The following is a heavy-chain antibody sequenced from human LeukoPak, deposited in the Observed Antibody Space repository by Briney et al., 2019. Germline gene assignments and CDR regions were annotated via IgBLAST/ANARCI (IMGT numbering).Heavy chain of an antibody. CDR1: GDSFSSHY. J-gene: IGHJ3*02. CDR2: VSYIGST. D-gene: IGHD4-17*01. V-gene: IGHV4-59*11. Sequence: SETLSLTCTVSGDSFSSHYWSWVRQPPGRGLEWIGYVSYIGSTNYSPSLKSRVTISVDTSKNQFSLKLSSVTAADTAVYYCARDPTTVTKGLDIWGQGTMVTVSS. CDR3: ARDPTTVTKGLDI.